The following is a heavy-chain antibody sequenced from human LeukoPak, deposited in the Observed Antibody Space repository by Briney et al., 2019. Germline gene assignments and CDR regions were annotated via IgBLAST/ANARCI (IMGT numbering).Heavy chain of an antibody. D-gene: IGHD2-2*01. J-gene: IGHJ4*02. Sequence: GGSLRLSCAASGFTVSSNYMSWVRQAPGKGLVWVSRIASDGSSTTYADSVKGRFTISKDNAKNTVYLQMNNLRAEDTAVYYCVSFYETYWGRGTLVTVSS. CDR1: GFTVSSNY. CDR3: VSFYETY. CDR2: IASDGSST. V-gene: IGHV3-74*01.